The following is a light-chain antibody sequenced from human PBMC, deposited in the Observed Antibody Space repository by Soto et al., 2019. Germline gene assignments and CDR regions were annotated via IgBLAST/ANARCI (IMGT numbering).Light chain of an antibody. CDR2: AAS. V-gene: IGKV1-39*01. J-gene: IGKJ2*01. CDR3: QQSYSTPYT. Sequence: DIQMTQSPSSLSASVRDRVTITCRASQSISTYLNWYQQKPGKAPNLLIYAASSLQSGVPSRFSGSVSGTDFTLTISSLQPEDFATYYCQQSYSTPYTFGQGTKLEIK. CDR1: QSISTY.